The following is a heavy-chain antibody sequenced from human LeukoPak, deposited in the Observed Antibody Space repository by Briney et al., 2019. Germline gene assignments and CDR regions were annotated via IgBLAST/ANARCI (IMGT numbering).Heavy chain of an antibody. CDR2: IWYDGSNK. CDR3: ARDPIAVAGPRFDY. Sequence: PGGSLRLSCAASGFTVSNTYISWVRQAPGKGLEWVAVIWYDGSNKYYADSMKGRFTISRDNSKNTLYLQMNSLRAEDTAVYYCARDPIAVAGPRFDYWGQGTLVTVSS. V-gene: IGHV3-33*08. D-gene: IGHD6-19*01. J-gene: IGHJ4*02. CDR1: GFTVSNTY.